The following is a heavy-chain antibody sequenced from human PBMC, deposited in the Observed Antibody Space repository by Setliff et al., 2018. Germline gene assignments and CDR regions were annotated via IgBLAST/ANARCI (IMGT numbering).Heavy chain of an antibody. V-gene: IGHV4-4*07. J-gene: IGHJ4*02. CDR2: IYADGST. CDR3: ARDRGSNNSPEDFDY. Sequence: SETLSLTCTVSRGPINSHYWSWIRQPAGKGLEWIGRIYADGSTNYNPSLKSRVTMSIDTSKNQFFLEVRSVTAADTAVYYCARDRGSNNSPEDFDYWGLGTLGTVS. D-gene: IGHD1-20*01. CDR1: RGPINSHY.